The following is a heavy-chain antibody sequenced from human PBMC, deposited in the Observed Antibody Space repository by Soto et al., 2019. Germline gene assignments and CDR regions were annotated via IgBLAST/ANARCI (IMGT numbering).Heavy chain of an antibody. J-gene: IGHJ4*02. Sequence: QVQLVQSGAEVKKPGSSVKVSCKASGGTFSSYAISWVRQAPGQGLEWKGGIIPIFGTANYAQKFQGRVTITADESTSTAYMELSSLRSEDTAVYYCARFFAGVEMAPGEFDYWGQGTLVTVSS. V-gene: IGHV1-69*01. CDR1: GGTFSSYA. D-gene: IGHD3-10*01. CDR2: IIPIFGTA. CDR3: ARFFAGVEMAPGEFDY.